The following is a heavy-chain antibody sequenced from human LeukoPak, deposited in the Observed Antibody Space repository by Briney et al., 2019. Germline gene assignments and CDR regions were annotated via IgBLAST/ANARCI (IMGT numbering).Heavy chain of an antibody. CDR1: GDSISTPNHY. CDR3: ARAVWSFDSTGYSFDS. D-gene: IGHD3-22*01. CDR2: IYYSGNT. J-gene: IGHJ4*02. V-gene: IGHV4-31*03. Sequence: SETLSLTCTVSGDSISTPNHYWSWIRQHPGKGLEWIGYIYYSGNTYYIPSLKSRLTMSLDTSKNQFSLKLKSVTAADTAVYYCARAVWSFDSTGYSFDSWGQGTLVTDSS.